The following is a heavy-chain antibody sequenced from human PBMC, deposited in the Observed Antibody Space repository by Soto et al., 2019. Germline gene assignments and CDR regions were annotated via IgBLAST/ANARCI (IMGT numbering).Heavy chain of an antibody. J-gene: IGHJ4*02. D-gene: IGHD5-12*01. CDR2: ISSRGDRI. Sequence: EVQLLESGGGLEQPGGSLRLSCVASGFNFDSYVMGWVRQAAGRGLGWVSAISSRGDRIYYADSVQGRFIVSRDNSENTLHLQMSSLGAEDTAVYYCAKAPHASDYAGRGFDFWGQGTLVTVSS. CDR3: AKAPHASDYAGRGFDF. V-gene: IGHV3-23*01. CDR1: GFNFDSYV.